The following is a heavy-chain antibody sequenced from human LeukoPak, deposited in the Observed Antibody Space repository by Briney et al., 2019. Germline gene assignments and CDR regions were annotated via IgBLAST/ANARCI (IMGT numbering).Heavy chain of an antibody. CDR3: ARYNYYGSGSYGDFYYYYGMDV. V-gene: IGHV1-69*13. CDR2: IIPIFGTA. D-gene: IGHD3-10*01. J-gene: IGHJ6*02. CDR1: GYTFTGYY. Sequence: GASVKVSCKASGYTFTGYYMHWVRQAPGQGLEWMGGIIPIFGTANYAQKFQGRVTITADESTSTAYMELSSLRSEDTAVYYCARYNYYGSGSYGDFYYYYGMDVWGQGTTVTVSS.